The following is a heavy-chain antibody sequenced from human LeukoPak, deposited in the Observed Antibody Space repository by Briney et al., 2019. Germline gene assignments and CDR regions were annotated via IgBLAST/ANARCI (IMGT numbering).Heavy chain of an antibody. Sequence: GGSLRLSCAASGFTFSDYYMDWVRQAPGQGLEGVGRIKSKTDGGTTDYAAPVKGRFTISRDDSKNTLYLQMNSLEIEDTAVYYCTTWLDCSSTSCYVNFDYWGQGTLVTVSS. CDR3: TTWLDCSSTSCYVNFDY. CDR2: IKSKTDGGTT. D-gene: IGHD2-2*01. J-gene: IGHJ4*02. V-gene: IGHV3-15*01. CDR1: GFTFSDYY.